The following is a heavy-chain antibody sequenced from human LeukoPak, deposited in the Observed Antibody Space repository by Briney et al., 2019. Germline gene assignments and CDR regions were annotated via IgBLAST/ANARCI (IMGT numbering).Heavy chain of an antibody. CDR3: ARSLYSSGWSSFDY. V-gene: IGHV4-4*07. Sequence: PSETLSLTCTVSGGSISSYYWSWIRQPAGKGLEWIGRIYTSGSTNYNPSLKSRVTMSVDTSKNQFSLKLSSVTAADTAVYYRARSLYSSGWSSFDYWGQGTLVTVSS. CDR2: IYTSGST. CDR1: GGSISSYY. J-gene: IGHJ4*02. D-gene: IGHD6-19*01.